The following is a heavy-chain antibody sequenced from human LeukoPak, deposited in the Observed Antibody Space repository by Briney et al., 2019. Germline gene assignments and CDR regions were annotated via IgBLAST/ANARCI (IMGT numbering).Heavy chain of an antibody. V-gene: IGHV4-39*01. J-gene: IGHJ4*02. D-gene: IGHD1-26*01. Sequence: SETLSFTCTVSGGSISSSGYYWDCIRQPPGKGLEWIGSLYCSGNTYYNPSLKSRLTISMETTRNQFSLDLSSVTAADTAVYYCARHTVGATPSIDSWGQGTLVTVSS. CDR1: GGSISSSGYY. CDR2: LYCSGNT. CDR3: ARHTVGATPSIDS.